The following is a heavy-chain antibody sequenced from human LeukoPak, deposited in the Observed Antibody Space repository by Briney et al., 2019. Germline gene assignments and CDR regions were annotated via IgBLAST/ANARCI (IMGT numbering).Heavy chain of an antibody. Sequence: PGGSLRLSCAASGLTFRSQGMSWVRQAPEKGLEWVSSISNDRRDTYYADSVRGRFTISRDNYDNTLYLQMNSLRAEDTAVYYCAKDRGFSGNYYGFDSWGQGTLVTVSS. J-gene: IGHJ4*02. D-gene: IGHD1-26*01. CDR3: AKDRGFSGNYYGFDS. CDR1: GLTFRSQG. CDR2: ISNDRRDT. V-gene: IGHV3-23*01.